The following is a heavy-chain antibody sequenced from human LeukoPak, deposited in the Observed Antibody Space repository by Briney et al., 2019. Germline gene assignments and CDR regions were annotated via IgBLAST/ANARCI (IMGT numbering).Heavy chain of an antibody. J-gene: IGHJ6*02. CDR3: ARHGLDGIQQQLVFYYYGMDV. Sequence: ASVTVSCKASGYTFTSYGISWVRQAPGQGLEWMGWISAYNGNTNYAQKLQGRVTMTTDTSTSTAYMELRSLRSDDTAVYYCARHGLDGIQQQLVFYYYGMDVWGQGTTVTVSS. CDR1: GYTFTSYG. V-gene: IGHV1-18*01. D-gene: IGHD6-13*01. CDR2: ISAYNGNT.